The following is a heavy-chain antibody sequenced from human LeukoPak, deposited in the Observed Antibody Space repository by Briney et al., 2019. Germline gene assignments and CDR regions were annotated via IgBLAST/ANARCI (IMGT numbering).Heavy chain of an antibody. CDR1: GYTFTDYY. CDR2: INPNSGGT. V-gene: IGHV1-2*02. CDR3: ARVGSDSSGWRRFDY. Sequence: GASVKVSCKASGYTFTDYYIHWVRQAPGQGLEWMGWINPNSGGTNFAQEFQGRVTLTRDTSISTAYMELRRLRSDDTAVYYCARVGSDSSGWRRFDYWGQGTLVTVSS. J-gene: IGHJ4*02. D-gene: IGHD6-19*01.